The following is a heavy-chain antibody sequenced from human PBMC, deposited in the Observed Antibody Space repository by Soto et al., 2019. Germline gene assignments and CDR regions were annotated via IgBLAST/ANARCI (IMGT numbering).Heavy chain of an antibody. V-gene: IGHV2-5*01. CDR2: IYWNDEK. D-gene: IGHD3-10*01. CDR1: GFSFRTSGAG. J-gene: IGHJ5*02. CDR3: VSGSFPNWFDP. Sequence: QITLKESGPPLVKPTQTLTLTCTFSGFSFRTSGAGVGWIRQPPGEALEWLSLIYWNDEKRYSPSLKTRLTITRDISKNQVVLTMTNMDPVDTATYYCVSGSFPNWFDPWGQGILVTVSS.